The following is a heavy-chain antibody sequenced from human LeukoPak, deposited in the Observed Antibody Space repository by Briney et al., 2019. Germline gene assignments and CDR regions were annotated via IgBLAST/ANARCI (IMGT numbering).Heavy chain of an antibody. V-gene: IGHV5-51*01. CDR3: ARRTGRDGYNLAYNWFDP. J-gene: IGHJ5*02. CDR1: GYSFTSYW. Sequence: GESLKISCKGSGYSFTSYWIGWVRQMPGKGLEWMGIIYPGDSDTRYSPSFQGQVTISADKSISTAYLQWSSLKASDTAMYYCARRTGRDGYNLAYNWFDPWGQGTLVTASS. D-gene: IGHD5-24*01. CDR2: IYPGDSDT.